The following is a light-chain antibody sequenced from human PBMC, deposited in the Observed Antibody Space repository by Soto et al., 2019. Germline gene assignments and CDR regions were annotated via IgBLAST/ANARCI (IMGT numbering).Light chain of an antibody. CDR2: GAS. CDR1: QSVSSSY. CDR3: QQYGSS. V-gene: IGKV3-20*01. Sequence: EIVMTQSPATLFVTPGERATLSCRASQSVSSSYLAWYQQKPGQAPRLLIYGASSRATGIPDRFSGSGSGTDFTLTISRLEPEDFAVYYCQQYGSSFGQGTRLEI. J-gene: IGKJ5*01.